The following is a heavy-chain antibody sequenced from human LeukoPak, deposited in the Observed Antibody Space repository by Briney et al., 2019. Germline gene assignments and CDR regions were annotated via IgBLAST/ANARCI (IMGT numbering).Heavy chain of an antibody. V-gene: IGHV3-48*03. CDR3: AELGITMIGGV. J-gene: IGHJ6*04. CDR1: GLTFSSYE. D-gene: IGHD3-10*02. Sequence: QPGGSLRLSCPASGLTFSSYEMNCVRQAPGKGLEWVSYISSSGSTIYYADSVKGRFNISRDNAKNSLYLQMNSLRAEDTAVYYCAELGITMIGGVWGKGTTVTISS. CDR2: ISSSGSTI.